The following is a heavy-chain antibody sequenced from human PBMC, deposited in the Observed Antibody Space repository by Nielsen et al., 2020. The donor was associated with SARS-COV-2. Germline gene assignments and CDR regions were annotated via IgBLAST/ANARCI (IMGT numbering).Heavy chain of an antibody. V-gene: IGHV3-7*01. D-gene: IGHD3-10*01. Sequence: GESLKISCAASGFTFSSYWMSWVRQAPGKGLEWVANIKQDGSEKYYVDSVKGRFTISRDNAKNSLYLQMNSLRAEDTAVYYCAKGLRLGELGGPNWFDPWGQGTLVTVSS. CDR1: GFTFSSYW. CDR3: AKGLRLGELGGPNWFDP. CDR2: IKQDGSEK. J-gene: IGHJ5*02.